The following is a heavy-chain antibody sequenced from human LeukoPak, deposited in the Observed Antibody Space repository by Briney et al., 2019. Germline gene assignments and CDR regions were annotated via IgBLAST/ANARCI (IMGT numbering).Heavy chain of an antibody. Sequence: ASVKVSCKASGYTFTSYGISWVRQAPGQGLEWMGWISAYNGNTNYAQKLQGRVTMTTDTSTSTAYIELRSLRSDDTAVYYCAREDYYYGSGSYYSDSWFDPWGQGTLVTVSS. D-gene: IGHD3-10*01. CDR3: AREDYYYGSGSYYSDSWFDP. V-gene: IGHV1-18*04. J-gene: IGHJ5*02. CDR1: GYTFTSYG. CDR2: ISAYNGNT.